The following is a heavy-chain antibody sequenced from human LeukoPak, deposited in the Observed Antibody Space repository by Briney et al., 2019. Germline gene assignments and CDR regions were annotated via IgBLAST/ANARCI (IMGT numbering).Heavy chain of an antibody. CDR2: LSGSGGST. Sequence: GGSLRLSCAASGFAFISYAMSWVRQAPGKGLEWVSGLSGSGGSTYYADSVKGRFTISRDNSKNTLYLQMNSLRAEDTAVYYCAKGGAVTSPYYYYYYMDVWGKGTTVTVSS. J-gene: IGHJ6*03. CDR3: AKGGAVTSPYYYYYYMDV. D-gene: IGHD4-17*01. CDR1: GFAFISYA. V-gene: IGHV3-23*01.